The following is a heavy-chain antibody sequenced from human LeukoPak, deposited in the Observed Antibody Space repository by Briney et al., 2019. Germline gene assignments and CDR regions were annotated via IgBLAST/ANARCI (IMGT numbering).Heavy chain of an antibody. J-gene: IGHJ4*02. CDR3: ARVRAYYDILTGYSEPFDY. D-gene: IGHD3-9*01. V-gene: IGHV4-4*07. CDR1: GGSISSYY. Sequence: SETLSLTCTVSGGSISSYYWSWIRQPAGKGLEWLGRIYTSGSTNYNPSLKSRVTISVDTSKNQFSLKLSSVTAADTAVYYCARVRAYYDILTGYSEPFDYWGQGTLVTVSS. CDR2: IYTSGST.